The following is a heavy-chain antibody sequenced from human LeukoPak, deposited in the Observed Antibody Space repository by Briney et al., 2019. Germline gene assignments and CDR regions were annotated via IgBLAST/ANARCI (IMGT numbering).Heavy chain of an antibody. Sequence: GGSLRLSCAASGFTFSDYYMNWVRQAPGKGLEWVSSISGSGGSTYYADSVKGRFTISRDNSKTTLYLQMNSLRAEDTAVYYCAKVFYPAAGTGRVDFPFDYWGQGTLVTVSS. J-gene: IGHJ4*02. D-gene: IGHD6-13*01. CDR2: ISGSGGST. CDR3: AKVFYPAAGTGRVDFPFDY. CDR1: GFTFSDYY. V-gene: IGHV3-23*01.